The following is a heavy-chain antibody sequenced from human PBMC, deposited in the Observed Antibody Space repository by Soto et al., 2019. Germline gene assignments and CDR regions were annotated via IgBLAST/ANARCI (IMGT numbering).Heavy chain of an antibody. CDR2: ISSSSSTI. D-gene: IGHD6-13*01. V-gene: IGHV3-48*01. Sequence: GLFLTRARFSVIYCNIVCVRGGPGKGLEWVSYISSSSSTIYYADSVKGRFTISRDNAKNSLYLQMNSLRAEDTAVYYCARHPERIAQIGWFDPWGQGTLVTVSS. CDR1: RFSVIYCN. CDR3: ARHPERIAQIGWFDP. J-gene: IGHJ5*02.